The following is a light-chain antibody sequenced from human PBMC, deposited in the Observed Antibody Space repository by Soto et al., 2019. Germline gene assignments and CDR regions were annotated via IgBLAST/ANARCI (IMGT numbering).Light chain of an antibody. V-gene: IGKV1-16*02. CDR2: AAS. Sequence: DTQMTQSPSSLSASVGDRVTNTCRASQGIRNDLDWFQQKPGKAPKSLIYAASNLQSGVPSKFSGSASGTEFTLTISSLQPEDFATYYCQQYYTYPYTFGGGTKVEIK. CDR3: QQYYTYPYT. CDR1: QGIRND. J-gene: IGKJ4*01.